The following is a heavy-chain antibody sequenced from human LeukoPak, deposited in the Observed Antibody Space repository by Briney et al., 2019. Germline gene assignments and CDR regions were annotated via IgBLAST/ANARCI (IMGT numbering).Heavy chain of an antibody. D-gene: IGHD1-26*01. Sequence: GRSLRLSCVASGFKFNDYAMHWVRQAPGKGLEWVSGLSWHSGSIGYAYSVKGRFIISRDNAKNSLYLEMNSLRPEDSALYYCAKETKVGENLYYFDYWGRGTLVTVSS. CDR1: GFKFNDYA. J-gene: IGHJ4*02. V-gene: IGHV3-9*01. CDR2: LSWHSGSI. CDR3: AKETKVGENLYYFDY.